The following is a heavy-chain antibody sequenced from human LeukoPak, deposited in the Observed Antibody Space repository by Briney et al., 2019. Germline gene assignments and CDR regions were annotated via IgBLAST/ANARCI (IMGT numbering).Heavy chain of an antibody. D-gene: IGHD5-18*01. Sequence: PSGTLSLTCAVSGGSISSSKWYSWVRQPPEKGLEWIGEIYHDGSTNYNPSLKSRVTISMDKSKNQLSLKLNFVTAADTAVYYCARDRGGYTYSHDYWGQGTLVTVSS. CDR1: GGSISSSKW. CDR2: IYHDGST. CDR3: ARDRGGYTYSHDY. V-gene: IGHV4-4*02. J-gene: IGHJ4*02.